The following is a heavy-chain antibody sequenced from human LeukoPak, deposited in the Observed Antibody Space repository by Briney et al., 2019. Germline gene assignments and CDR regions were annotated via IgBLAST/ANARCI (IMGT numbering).Heavy chain of an antibody. V-gene: IGHV4-4*07. CDR3: AREGWIPFSKPFEH. D-gene: IGHD5-24*01. J-gene: IGHJ4*02. Sequence: SETLSLTCTLAAGSISSYYWSWVRQPAGKGLEWIGRIYTSGSANYKPSLKSRVTMSVDTSKNQFSLKLISVTAADTPVYFCAREGWIPFSKPFEHSGQGTPVTVSS. CDR1: AGSISSYY. CDR2: IYTSGSA.